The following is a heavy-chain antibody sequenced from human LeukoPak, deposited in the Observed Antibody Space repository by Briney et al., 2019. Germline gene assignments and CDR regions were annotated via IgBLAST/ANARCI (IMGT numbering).Heavy chain of an antibody. Sequence: PGGSLRLSCVASGFNYNNHWMNWVRQAPGQGLEWVVVIWYDVSNQEYADSVRGRFTITRDSSKNTGYLQMNSLRDDDTAVYYCARDVDTSGHFSRFDPWGQGTLVTVSS. CDR1: GFNYNNHW. J-gene: IGHJ5*02. V-gene: IGHV3-33*08. CDR2: IWYDVSNQ. D-gene: IGHD3-22*01. CDR3: ARDVDTSGHFSRFDP.